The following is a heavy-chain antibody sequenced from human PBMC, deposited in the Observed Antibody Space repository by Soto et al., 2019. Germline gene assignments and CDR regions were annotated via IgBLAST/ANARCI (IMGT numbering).Heavy chain of an antibody. Sequence: EVQLVESGGGLVQPGGSLRLSCAASGFTFSNYWMHWVRQAPGKGLVWVSRINSDGSSTNYADSVKGRFTISRDNAKNTLYLQMNSLRAEDTAVYYCARDKGSGWYNWFDPWGQGTLVTVSS. CDR1: GFTFSNYW. J-gene: IGHJ5*02. CDR2: INSDGSST. V-gene: IGHV3-74*01. CDR3: ARDKGSGWYNWFDP. D-gene: IGHD6-19*01.